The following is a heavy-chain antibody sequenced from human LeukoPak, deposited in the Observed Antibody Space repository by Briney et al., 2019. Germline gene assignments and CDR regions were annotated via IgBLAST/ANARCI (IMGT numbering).Heavy chain of an antibody. CDR2: INPSGGST. CDR1: GYTFTSYA. CDR3: ARDRVGSSWPGPLDY. Sequence: GASVKVSCKASGYTFTSYAMHWVRQAPGQGLEWMGIINPSGGSTSYAQKFQGRVTMTRDTSTSTVYMELSSLRSEDTAVYYCARDRVGSSWPGPLDYWGQGTLVTVSS. V-gene: IGHV1-46*01. J-gene: IGHJ4*02. D-gene: IGHD6-13*01.